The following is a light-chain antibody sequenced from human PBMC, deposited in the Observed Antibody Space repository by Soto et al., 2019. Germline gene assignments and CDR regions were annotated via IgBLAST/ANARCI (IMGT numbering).Light chain of an antibody. CDR3: QQSYSTPPH. CDR1: QSINIW. V-gene: IGKV1-5*01. J-gene: IGKJ4*01. CDR2: DAS. Sequence: DIQMTQSPSTLSASVGDRVTITCRASQSINIWLAWYQQKPGKAPNLLIYDASSLESGVPARFSGGGSGTDFTLTISSVQPEDFATYYCQQSYSTPPHFGGGTKVDIK.